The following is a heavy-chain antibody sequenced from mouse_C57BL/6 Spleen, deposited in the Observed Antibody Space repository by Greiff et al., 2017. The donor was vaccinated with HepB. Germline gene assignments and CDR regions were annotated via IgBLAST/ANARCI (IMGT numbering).Heavy chain of an antibody. D-gene: IGHD1-1*02. CDR2: IDPSDSYT. V-gene: IGHV1-69*01. Sequence: QVQLQQPGAELVMPGASVKLSCKASGYTFTSYWMHWVKQRPGQGLEWIGEIDPSDSYTNYNQKFKGKSTLTVDKSSSTAYMQLSSLTSEDSAVYYCARKRWGVAMDYWGQGTSVTVSS. CDR3: ARKRWGVAMDY. J-gene: IGHJ4*01. CDR1: GYTFTSYW.